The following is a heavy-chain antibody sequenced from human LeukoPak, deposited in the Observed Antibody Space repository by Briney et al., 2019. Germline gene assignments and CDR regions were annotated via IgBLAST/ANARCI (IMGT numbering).Heavy chain of an antibody. V-gene: IGHV4-39*01. CDR3: ARGVTMIVVVIHDWYFDL. D-gene: IGHD3-22*01. Sequence: SETLSLTCTVSGGSISSSSYYWGWIRQPPGKGLEWIGSIYYTRSTYYNPSLKSRVTISVDTSKNQFFLKLTPVTAADTAVYYCARGVTMIVVVIHDWYFDLWGRGTLVTVSS. CDR2: IYYTRST. J-gene: IGHJ2*01. CDR1: GGSISSSSYY.